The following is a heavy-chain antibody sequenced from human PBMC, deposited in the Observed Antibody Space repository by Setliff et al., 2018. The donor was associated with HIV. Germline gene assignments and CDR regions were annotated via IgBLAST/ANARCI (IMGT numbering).Heavy chain of an antibody. Sequence: GGSLRLSCAASGFSFSEFWMYWVRQAPGKGLEWVGRIRKKDYSYITEYAASVRGRFTISRDDSKGTAYLQMSSLKTEDTGVYYCARPLLRTNTVYGILGNWFDSWGRGTLVTVSS. J-gene: IGHJ5*01. CDR3: ARPLLRTNTVYGILGNWFDS. CDR1: GFSFSEFW. D-gene: IGHD2-8*01. V-gene: IGHV3-72*01. CDR2: IRKKDYSYIT.